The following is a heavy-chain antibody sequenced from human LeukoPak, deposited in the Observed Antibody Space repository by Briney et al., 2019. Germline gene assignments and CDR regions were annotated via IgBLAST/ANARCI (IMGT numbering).Heavy chain of an antibody. V-gene: IGHV3-33*01. J-gene: IGHJ1*01. Sequence: GSLRLSCAASGFTFSSYGMHWVRQAPGKGLEWVAVIWYDGSNRYYADSVKGRFTISRDNFKNTLYLQMNSLRAEDTAVYYCAREGSSWSPGTTTPFQHWGQGTLVTVSS. CDR2: IWYDGSNR. CDR3: AREGSSWSPGTTTPFQH. CDR1: GFTFSSYG. D-gene: IGHD6-13*01.